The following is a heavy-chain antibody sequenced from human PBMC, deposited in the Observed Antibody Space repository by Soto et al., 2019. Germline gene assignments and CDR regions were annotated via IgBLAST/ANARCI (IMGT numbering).Heavy chain of an antibody. J-gene: IGHJ3*02. V-gene: IGHV4-34*01. CDR2: INHSGST. CDR1: GGSFSGYY. D-gene: IGHD5-12*01. Sequence: SETMSLTCAVYGGSFSGYYWSWIRQPPGKGLEWIGEINHSGSTNYNPSLKSRVTISVDTSKNQFSLKLSSVTAADTAVYYCARGYSGYEYAFDIWGQGTMVTVSS. CDR3: ARGYSGYEYAFDI.